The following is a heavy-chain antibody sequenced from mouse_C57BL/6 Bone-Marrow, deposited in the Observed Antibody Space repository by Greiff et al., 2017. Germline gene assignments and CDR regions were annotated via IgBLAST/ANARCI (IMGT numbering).Heavy chain of an antibody. V-gene: IGHV1-15*01. CDR2: IDPETGGT. J-gene: IGHJ2*01. Sequence: QVQLKQSGAELVRPGASVTLSCKASGYTFTDYEMHWVKQTPVHGLEWIGAIDPETGGTAYNQKFKGKAILTADKSSSTAYMELRSLTSEDSAVYYCTRKRITTVVSDYWGQGTTLTVSS. D-gene: IGHD1-1*01. CDR1: GYTFTDYE. CDR3: TRKRITTVVSDY.